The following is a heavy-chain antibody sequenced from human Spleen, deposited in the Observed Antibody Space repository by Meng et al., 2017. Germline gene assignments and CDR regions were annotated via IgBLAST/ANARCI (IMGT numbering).Heavy chain of an antibody. J-gene: IGHJ4*02. Sequence: GESLKISCAASGFTFSSYAMHWVRQAPGKGLEWVAVISYDGSNKYYVDSVKGRFTISRDNSKNTLYLQMNSLRTEDTAVYYCARAFWENLFDDTGGYYFDYWGQGTLVTVSS. D-gene: IGHD3-22*01. CDR3: ARAFWENLFDDTGGYYFDY. CDR2: ISYDGSNK. V-gene: IGHV3-30*01. CDR1: GFTFSSYA.